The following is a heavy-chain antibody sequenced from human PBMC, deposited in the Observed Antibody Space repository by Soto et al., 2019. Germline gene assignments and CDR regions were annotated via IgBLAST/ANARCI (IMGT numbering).Heavy chain of an antibody. Sequence: ASVKVSCKASGYTFTNYGFSWVRQAPGQGLEWMGWISTYSGDTNYAQTFQGRVTMTTDTSTSTVHMEVRSLRSDDTAVYYCAREGVAPYYYYGMDVWGQGTPVTVSS. J-gene: IGHJ6*02. D-gene: IGHD5-12*01. CDR3: AREGVAPYYYYGMDV. V-gene: IGHV1-18*01. CDR1: GYTFTNYG. CDR2: ISTYSGDT.